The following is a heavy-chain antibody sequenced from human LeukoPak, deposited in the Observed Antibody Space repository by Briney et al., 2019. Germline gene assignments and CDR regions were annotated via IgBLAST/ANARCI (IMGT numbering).Heavy chain of an antibody. Sequence: ASVKVSCKASGYTFTGYYMHWVRQAPGQGLEWMGWINPNSGGTNYAQKFQGRVTMTRDTSISTAYMELSRLRSDDTAVYYCARRGYSYGHPLGYWGQGTLVTVSS. D-gene: IGHD5-18*01. J-gene: IGHJ4*02. CDR2: INPNSGGT. CDR3: ARRGYSYGHPLGY. V-gene: IGHV1-2*02. CDR1: GYTFTGYY.